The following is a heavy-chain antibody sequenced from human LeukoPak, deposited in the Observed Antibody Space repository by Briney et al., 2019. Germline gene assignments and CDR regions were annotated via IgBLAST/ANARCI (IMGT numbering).Heavy chain of an antibody. CDR3: ARDGVDAGIYFDY. Sequence: SETLSLTCAVYGGSFSGYYWSWIRQPPGKGLEWIGEINHSGSTNYNPSLKSRVTISVDTSKNQFSLKLSSVTAADTAVYYCARDGVDAGIYFDYWGQGNLVTVSS. J-gene: IGHJ4*02. D-gene: IGHD3-9*01. CDR1: GGSFSGYY. V-gene: IGHV4-34*01. CDR2: INHSGST.